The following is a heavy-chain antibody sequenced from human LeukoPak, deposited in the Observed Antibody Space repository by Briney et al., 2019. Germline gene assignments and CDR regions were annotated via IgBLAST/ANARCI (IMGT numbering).Heavy chain of an antibody. CDR1: GGSISFYY. V-gene: IGHV4-59*01. Sequence: SETLSLTCTVSGGSISFYYWSCIRQPPGKGLEGMGYISYSGRTTYNPSLKSRVTISVDTSKNQFSLKLSSVTAADTAVYYCARGGSGYDSFDYWGQGTLVTVSS. CDR2: ISYSGRT. D-gene: IGHD5-12*01. CDR3: ARGGSGYDSFDY. J-gene: IGHJ4*02.